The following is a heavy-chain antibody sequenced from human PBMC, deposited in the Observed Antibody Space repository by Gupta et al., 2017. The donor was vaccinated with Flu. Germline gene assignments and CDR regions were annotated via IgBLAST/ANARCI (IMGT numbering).Heavy chain of an antibody. CDR1: YA. Sequence: YAMHWVRQAPGKGLEWVSGISWNSGSIGYADSVKGRFTISRDNAKNSLYLQMNSLRAEDTALYYCAKGDTAMVGGGWFDPWGQGTLVTVSS. D-gene: IGHD5-18*01. CDR2: ISWNSGSI. J-gene: IGHJ5*02. V-gene: IGHV3-9*01. CDR3: AKGDTAMVGGGWFDP.